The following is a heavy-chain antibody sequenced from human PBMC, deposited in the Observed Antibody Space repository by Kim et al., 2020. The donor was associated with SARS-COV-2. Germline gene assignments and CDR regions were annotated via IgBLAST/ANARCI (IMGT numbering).Heavy chain of an antibody. CDR1: GGSISSSSYY. CDR3: ARQSYRSYSSSWYSEDDY. D-gene: IGHD6-13*01. V-gene: IGHV4-39*01. J-gene: IGHJ4*02. CDR2: IYYSGST. Sequence: SETLSLTCTVSGGSISSSSYYWGWIRQPPGKGLEWIGSIYYSGSTYYNPSLKSRVTISVDTSKNQFSLKLSSVTAADTAVYYCARQSYRSYSSSWYSEDDYWGQGTLVTVSS.